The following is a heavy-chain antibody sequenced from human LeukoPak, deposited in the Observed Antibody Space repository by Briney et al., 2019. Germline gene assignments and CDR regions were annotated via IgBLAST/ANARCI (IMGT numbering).Heavy chain of an antibody. D-gene: IGHD2/OR15-2a*01. CDR3: ARIGMENFYDL. J-gene: IGHJ5*02. CDR2: INGNGDKT. CDR1: GFTFSGFS. Sequence: GGSLRLSCAASGFTFSGFSMHWIRQAPGRGLEYVSAINGNGDKTFYTDSVRGRFTIFRDNSKNTLFLQMGSLRGEDTALYFCARIGMENFYDLWGQGTVVTVSS. V-gene: IGHV3-64*02.